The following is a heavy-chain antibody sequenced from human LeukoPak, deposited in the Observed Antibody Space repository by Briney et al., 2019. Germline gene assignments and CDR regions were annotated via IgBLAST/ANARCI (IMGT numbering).Heavy chain of an antibody. D-gene: IGHD6-19*01. J-gene: IGHJ4*02. CDR1: GGFISSSRYY. CDR3: ATVGEANRSGWFIAAEDY. Sequence: PSETLSLTCTVSGGFISSSRYYWGWIRKPPGKGLEWIGSIYYSGSTYYNPSLKSRVTISVDTSKNQFSLKLSSVTAADTAVYYCATVGEANRSGWFIAAEDYWGQGTRVTVSS. CDR2: IYYSGST. V-gene: IGHV4-39*07.